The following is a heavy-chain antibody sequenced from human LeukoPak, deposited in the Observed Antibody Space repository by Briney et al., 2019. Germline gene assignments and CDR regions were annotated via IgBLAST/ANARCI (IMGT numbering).Heavy chain of an antibody. CDR1: GYTFTGYY. CDR3: ARERGSSSSYDYYYYYGMDV. Sequence: ASVKVSCKDSGYTFTGYYMHWVRQAPGQGLEWMGRINPNSGGTNYAQKFQGRVTMTRDTSISTAYMELSRLRSDDTAVYYCARERGSSSSYDYYYYYGMDVWGQGTTVTVSS. J-gene: IGHJ6*02. V-gene: IGHV1-2*06. D-gene: IGHD6-6*01. CDR2: INPNSGGT.